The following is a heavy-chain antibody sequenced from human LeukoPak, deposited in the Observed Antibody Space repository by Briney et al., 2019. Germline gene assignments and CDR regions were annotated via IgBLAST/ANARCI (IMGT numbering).Heavy chain of an antibody. CDR1: GASISSGPYY. J-gene: IGHJ4*02. CDR2: IYSSGST. D-gene: IGHD6-13*01. CDR3: AKDGGYSRSPRVGY. Sequence: SQTLSLTCTVSGASISSGPYYWSWIRQPAGKGLKWIGRIYSSGSTNYNPSLKSRVTISADTSKNQFSLKLSSVTAADTAVYYCAKDGGYSRSPRVGYWGQGTLVTVSS. V-gene: IGHV4-61*02.